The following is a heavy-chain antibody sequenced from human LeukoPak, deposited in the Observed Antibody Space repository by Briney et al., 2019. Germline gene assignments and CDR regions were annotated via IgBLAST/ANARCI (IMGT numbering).Heavy chain of an antibody. D-gene: IGHD2-15*01. CDR3: AKGYCSGGTCYSYDY. CDR1: GYTFTRYY. J-gene: IGHJ4*02. CDR2: INPSGGST. V-gene: IGHV1-46*01. Sequence: ASVKFSCKASGYTFTRYYMHWVRQAPGQGLEWMGIINPSGGSTSYAQEFQGRVTMIRDTSTSTVYMELNSLRSEDTAVYYCAKGYCSGGTCYSYDYWGQRTLVTVSS.